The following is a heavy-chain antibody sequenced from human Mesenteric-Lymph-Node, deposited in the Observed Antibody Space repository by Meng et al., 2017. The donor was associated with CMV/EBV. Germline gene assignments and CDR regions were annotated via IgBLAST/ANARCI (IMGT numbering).Heavy chain of an antibody. CDR1: GLTFSIHT. Sequence: GESLKISCAASGLTFSIHTMHWVRQAPGKGLEWVAVISYDGGDKYYADSVKGRFTISRDNSKNTLYLQMNSLRAEDTAIYYCARGGFGRGVDIPFYGMDVWGQGTTVTVSS. CDR2: ISYDGGDK. V-gene: IGHV3-30*04. D-gene: IGHD3-3*01. CDR3: ARGGFGRGVDIPFYGMDV. J-gene: IGHJ6*02.